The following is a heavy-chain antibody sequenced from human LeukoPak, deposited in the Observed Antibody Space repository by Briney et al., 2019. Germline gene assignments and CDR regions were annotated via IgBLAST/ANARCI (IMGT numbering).Heavy chain of an antibody. CDR2: INPNSGGT. D-gene: IGHD2-15*01. J-gene: IGHJ4*02. Sequence: ASVKVSCKASGYTFTCYYMHWVRQAPGQGLEWMGWINPNSGGTNYAQKFQGRVTMTRDTSISTAYMELSRLRSDDTAVYYCARVAQTPSCYDYWGQGTLVTVSS. CDR1: GYTFTCYY. CDR3: ARVAQTPSCYDY. V-gene: IGHV1-2*02.